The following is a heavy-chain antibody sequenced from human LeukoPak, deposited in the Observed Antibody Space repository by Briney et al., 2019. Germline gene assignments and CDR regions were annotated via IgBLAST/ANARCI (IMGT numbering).Heavy chain of an antibody. J-gene: IGHJ6*02. CDR3: ARGYCSGGSCYSSAMDV. V-gene: IGHV3-74*03. Sequence: PGGSLRLSCAASGFTFRSYWMHWVRQAPGKGLVWVSRINSDGSSTKYAGSVKGRFTISRDNAKNTLYLQMNSLRAEDTAVYYCARGYCSGGSCYSSAMDVWGQGTTVTVSS. CDR2: INSDGSST. D-gene: IGHD2-15*01. CDR1: GFTFRSYW.